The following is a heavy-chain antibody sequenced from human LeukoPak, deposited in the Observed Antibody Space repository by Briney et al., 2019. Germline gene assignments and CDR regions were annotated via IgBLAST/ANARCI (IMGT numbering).Heavy chain of an antibody. CDR3: AKGRGFMVRGAIIDY. CDR1: GFTFSSYA. CDR2: ISGSGGST. J-gene: IGHJ4*02. Sequence: GGSLRLSCAASGFTFSSYAMSWVRQAPGKGLEWVSAISGSGGSTYYADSVEGRFTISRDNSKNTLYLQMNSLRAEDTAVYYCAKGRGFMVRGAIIDYWGQGTLVTVSS. D-gene: IGHD3-10*01. V-gene: IGHV3-23*01.